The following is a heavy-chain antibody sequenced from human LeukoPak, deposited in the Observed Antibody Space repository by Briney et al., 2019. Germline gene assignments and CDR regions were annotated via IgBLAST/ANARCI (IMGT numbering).Heavy chain of an antibody. CDR2: ISSSGTNM. D-gene: IGHD6-13*01. J-gene: IGHJ4*02. V-gene: IGHV3-48*03. Sequence: GGSLRLSCAASGFTFRTCEMNWVRQTPGKGREWIAFISSSGTNMYYADPVKGRFTISRDNAKNSLYLQMNTLRAEDTAVYYCARFPEGSSTWSIDFWGEGTLVTVPS. CDR1: GFTFRTCE. CDR3: ARFPEGSSTWSIDF.